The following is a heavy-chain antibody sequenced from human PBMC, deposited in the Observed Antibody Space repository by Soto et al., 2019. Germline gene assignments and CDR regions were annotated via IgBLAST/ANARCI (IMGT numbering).Heavy chain of an antibody. J-gene: IGHJ3*02. Sequence: QVQLVQSGAEVKKPGSSVKVSCKASGGTFSSYAISWVRQAPGQGLEWMGGIIPIFGTANYAQKFQGRVTITADESTSTAYMELSSLRFEDTAVYYCARDQGGGDYYDSTLGDAFDIWGQGTMVTVSS. CDR1: GGTFSSYA. D-gene: IGHD3-22*01. CDR3: ARDQGGGDYYDSTLGDAFDI. CDR2: IIPIFGTA. V-gene: IGHV1-69*01.